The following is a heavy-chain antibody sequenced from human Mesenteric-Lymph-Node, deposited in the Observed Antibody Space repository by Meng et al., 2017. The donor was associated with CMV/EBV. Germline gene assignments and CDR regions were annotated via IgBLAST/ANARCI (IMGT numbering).Heavy chain of an antibody. CDR2: IKSKTDGGTT. V-gene: IGHV3-15*01. CDR1: GFTFSNAW. Sequence: GESLKISCAASGFTFSNAWMSWVRQAPGKGLEWVGRIKSKTDGGTTDYAVPVKGRFTISRDNSKSTLFLQMNSLTVEDTAVYYCAKDPVVGAPHVFDIWGQGAMVTVSS. J-gene: IGHJ3*02. D-gene: IGHD1-26*01. CDR3: AKDPVVGAPHVFDI.